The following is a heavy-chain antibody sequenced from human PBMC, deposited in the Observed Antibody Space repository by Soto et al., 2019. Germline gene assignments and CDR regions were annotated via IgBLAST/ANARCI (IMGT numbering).Heavy chain of an antibody. D-gene: IGHD2-2*01. J-gene: IGHJ2*01. CDR1: GGSISSYY. CDR2: IYYSGST. V-gene: IGHV4-59*08. CDR3: ARIIGYCSSTSCYGTLWWYFDL. Sequence: QVQLQESGPGLVKPSETLSLTCTVSGGSISSYYWSWIRQPPGKGLEWIGYIYYSGSTNYNPSLKSRVTISVDTSKNQFSLKLSSVTAADTAVYYCARIIGYCSSTSCYGTLWWYFDLWGRGTLVTVSS.